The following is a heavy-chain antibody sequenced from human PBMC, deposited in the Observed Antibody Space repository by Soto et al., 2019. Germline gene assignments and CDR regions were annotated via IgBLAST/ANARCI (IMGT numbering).Heavy chain of an antibody. D-gene: IGHD3-10*01. CDR3: AKGGPMVRGPRGYFDF. CDR2: ISYDGSNK. Sequence: QVQLVESGGGVVQPGRSLRLSCAASGFTFSSYGMHWVRQAPGKGLEWVAVISYDGSNKYYADSVKGRFTISRDNSKNTLYLKMKSVRAEDTAVYYCAKGGPMVRGPRGYFDFWGQGTLVTVSS. V-gene: IGHV3-30*18. CDR1: GFTFSSYG. J-gene: IGHJ4*02.